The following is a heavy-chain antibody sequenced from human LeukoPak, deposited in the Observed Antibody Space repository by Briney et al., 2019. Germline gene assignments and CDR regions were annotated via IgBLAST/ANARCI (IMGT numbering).Heavy chain of an antibody. CDR2: IKQEGSEK. V-gene: IGHV3-7*01. CDR1: GFTFSSYW. J-gene: IGHJ4*02. D-gene: IGHD5-12*01. CDR3: ARGPQRGYSGYSNDY. Sequence: GGSLRLSCAASGFTFSSYWMSWVRQAPGKGLEWVANIKQEGSEKYYVDSVKGRFTISRDNAKNSLYLQMNSLRAEDTAVYYCARGPQRGYSGYSNDYWGQGTLVTVSS.